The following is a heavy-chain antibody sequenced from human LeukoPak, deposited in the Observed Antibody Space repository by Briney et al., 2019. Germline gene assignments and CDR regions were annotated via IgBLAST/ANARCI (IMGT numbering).Heavy chain of an antibody. CDR2: MFYGGST. CDR3: VRQGGWGGAASLIDF. J-gene: IGHJ4*02. CDR1: GVSIRTSTHY. Sequence: PSETLSLTCTVSGVSIRTSTHYWAWIRQPPGKGLEWIASMFYGGSTYYNASLRSRLSPSVDTSRNQFSLKLTSVTASDTAIFYCVRQGGWGGAASLIDFWGQGTLVTVSS. D-gene: IGHD2-15*01. V-gene: IGHV4-39*01.